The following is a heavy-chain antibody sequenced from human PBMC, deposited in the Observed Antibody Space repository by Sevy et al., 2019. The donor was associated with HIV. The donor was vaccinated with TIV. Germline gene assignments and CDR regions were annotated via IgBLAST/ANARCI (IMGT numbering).Heavy chain of an antibody. CDR1: GGSISSSSYY. CDR3: ARDLVGATTRWFDP. J-gene: IGHJ5*02. V-gene: IGHV4-39*02. D-gene: IGHD1-26*01. CDR2: IYYSGST. Sequence: SETLSLTCTVSGGSISSSSYYWGWIRQPPGKGLEWIGSIYYSGSTYYNPSLKSRVTISVDTSKNQFSLKLSSVTAADMAVYYCARDLVGATTRWFDPWGQGTLVTVSS.